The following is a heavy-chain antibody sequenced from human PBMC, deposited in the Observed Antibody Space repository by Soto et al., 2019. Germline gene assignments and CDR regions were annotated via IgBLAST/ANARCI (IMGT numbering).Heavy chain of an antibody. D-gene: IGHD1-26*01. CDR1: GGPFTRFD. CDR2: IIPIFDTT. V-gene: IGHV1-69*06. Sequence: VELVQSGSEVKKPGSSVKVSCKTSGGPFTRFDVNWVRQAPGQGLEWMGDIIPIFDTTNYAQKFQGRVTITADMATTTAYMELGSLRSDDTAVYFCAVGLSGSYYQNGMDVWGLGTTVIVS. J-gene: IGHJ6*02. CDR3: AVGLSGSYYQNGMDV.